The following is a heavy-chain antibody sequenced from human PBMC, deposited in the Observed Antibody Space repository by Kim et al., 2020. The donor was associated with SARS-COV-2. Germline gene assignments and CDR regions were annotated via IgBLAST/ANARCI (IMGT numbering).Heavy chain of an antibody. CDR2: ISSSSTTI. J-gene: IGHJ4*02. D-gene: IGHD6-13*01. Sequence: GGSLRLSCAASGFTFSTYSMNWVRQAPGKGLEWVSYISSSSTTIYYADSVKGRFTISRDNAKNSLFLQMNSLRDEDTAVYFCARNVVNSWYSNYWGQGTLVTVSS. CDR3: ARNVVNSWYSNY. V-gene: IGHV3-48*02. CDR1: GFTFSTYS.